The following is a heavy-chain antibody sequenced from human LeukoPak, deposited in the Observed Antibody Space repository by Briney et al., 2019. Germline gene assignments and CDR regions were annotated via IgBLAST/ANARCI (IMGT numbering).Heavy chain of an antibody. Sequence: GGSLRLSCAASGFTFCTYAMYWVRQAPGKGLEWVSPITDSGGSTFYADSVKGRFTISRDNSKNTLYLQMNSLRDAATAVYYCAEEVGTVSYWGLGALVTVSS. J-gene: IGHJ4*02. D-gene: IGHD4-11*01. CDR2: ITDSGGST. V-gene: IGHV3-23*01. CDR1: GFTFCTYA. CDR3: AEEVGTVSY.